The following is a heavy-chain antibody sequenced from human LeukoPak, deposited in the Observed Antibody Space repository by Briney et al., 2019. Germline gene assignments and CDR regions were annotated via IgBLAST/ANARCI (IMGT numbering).Heavy chain of an antibody. V-gene: IGHV3-21*01. CDR1: GFTFSSYS. CDR2: ISSSSSYI. D-gene: IGHD6-13*01. J-gene: IGHJ4*02. CDR3: ARDSYRIAAAGFDY. Sequence: KPGGSLRLSCAASGFTFSSYSMNWVRQAPGKGLEWVSSISSSSSYIYYADSVKGRFTISRDNAKNSLYLQMNSLRAEGTAVYYCARDSYRIAAAGFDYWGQGTLVTVSS.